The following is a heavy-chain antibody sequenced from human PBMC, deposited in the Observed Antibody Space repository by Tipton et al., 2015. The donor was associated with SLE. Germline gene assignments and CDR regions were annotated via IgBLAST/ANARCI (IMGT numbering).Heavy chain of an antibody. CDR1: GFTVSSTE. J-gene: IGHJ4*02. Sequence: SLRLSCAASGFTVSSTEMNWVRQAPGKGLEWVSRISGDVSRTSYADSAKGRFTISRDNAKNTLYLQMNSLRAEDTAVYYCARAVAPRLRSPVNYFDYWGQGTLVTVSS. CDR2: ISGDVSRT. V-gene: IGHV3-74*01. CDR3: ARAVAPRLRSPVNYFDY. D-gene: IGHD5-12*01.